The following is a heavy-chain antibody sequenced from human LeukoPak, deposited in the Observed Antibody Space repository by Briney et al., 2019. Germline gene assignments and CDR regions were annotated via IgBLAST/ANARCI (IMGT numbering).Heavy chain of an antibody. CDR3: ARGARGYSYGHFDY. D-gene: IGHD5-18*01. Sequence: KSSETLSLTCTVSGGSISSYYWSWIRQTPGKGLEWIGYIYYSGSTNYNPSLKRRVTISVDTSKNQFSLKLSSVTAADTAVYYCARGARGYSYGHFDYWGQGTLVTVSS. J-gene: IGHJ4*02. CDR2: IYYSGST. V-gene: IGHV4-59*01. CDR1: GGSISSYY.